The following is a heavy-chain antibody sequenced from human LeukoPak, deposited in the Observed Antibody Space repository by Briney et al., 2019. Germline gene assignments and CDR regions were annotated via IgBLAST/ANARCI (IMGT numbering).Heavy chain of an antibody. CDR1: GGSISSYY. V-gene: IGHV4-59*01. CDR2: IYYSGST. Sequence: PSETLSLTCTVSGGSISSYYWSWIRQPPGKGLEWIGYIYYSGSTNYNPSLKSRVTISVDTSKNQFSLKLSSVTAADTAVYYCARALRTTYLDYYYYYMDVWGKGTTVTVSS. J-gene: IGHJ6*03. D-gene: IGHD1-7*01. CDR3: ARALRTTYLDYYYYYMDV.